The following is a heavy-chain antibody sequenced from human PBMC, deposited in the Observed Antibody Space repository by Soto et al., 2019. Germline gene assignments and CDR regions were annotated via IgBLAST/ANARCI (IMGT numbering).Heavy chain of an antibody. J-gene: IGHJ3*02. CDR2: INVNGSDT. D-gene: IGHD2-8*01. CDR1: GFAFSYYT. CDR3: ASQWLGNHDAFDI. Sequence: GGSLRLSCLAPGFAFSYYTMHWVRQAPGKGLEYVSAINVNGSDTYYADSVKGTFTISRNNSRNTISLQMYSLRAEDTAVYYCASQWLGNHDAFDIWGQGTLVTVSS. V-gene: IGHV3-64*04.